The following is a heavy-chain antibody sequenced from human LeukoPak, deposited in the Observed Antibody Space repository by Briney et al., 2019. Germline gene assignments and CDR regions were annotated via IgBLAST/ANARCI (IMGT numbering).Heavy chain of an antibody. V-gene: IGHV3-11*06. CDR3: ARVLGAGYSDY. D-gene: IGHD4/OR15-4a*01. Sequence: GRVTISRDNAKNSLYLQMNSLRAEDTAVYYCARVLGAGYSDYWGQGTLVTVSS. J-gene: IGHJ4*02.